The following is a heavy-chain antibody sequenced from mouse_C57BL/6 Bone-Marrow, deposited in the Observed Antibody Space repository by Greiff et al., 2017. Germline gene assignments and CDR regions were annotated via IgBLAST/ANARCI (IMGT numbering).Heavy chain of an antibody. CDR1: GFTFSSYA. V-gene: IGHV5-4*01. D-gene: IGHD4-1*01. CDR2: ISDGGSYT. Sequence: EVQLVESGGGLVKPGGSLKLSCAASGFTFSSYAISWVRQTPEKRLEWVATISDGGSYTYYPDNVKGRFTISRDNAKNNLYLQMSHLKSEDTAMYYCARELGRAWFAYWGQGTLVTVSA. CDR3: ARELGRAWFAY. J-gene: IGHJ3*01.